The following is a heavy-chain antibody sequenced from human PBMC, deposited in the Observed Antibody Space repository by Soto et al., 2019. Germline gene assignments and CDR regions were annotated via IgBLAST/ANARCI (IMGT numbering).Heavy chain of an antibody. D-gene: IGHD6-13*01. CDR1: GYSFTSYW. J-gene: IGHJ5*02. Sequence: PGESLKISCKGSGYSFTSYWISWVRQMPGKGLEWKERIDPSDSYTNYNPSFQGHVTISADKSISTAYLQWCSLKASDTAMYYCARRHSSSSAFDPWGQGTLVTVSS. CDR3: ARRHSSSSAFDP. V-gene: IGHV5-10-1*01. CDR2: IDPSDSYT.